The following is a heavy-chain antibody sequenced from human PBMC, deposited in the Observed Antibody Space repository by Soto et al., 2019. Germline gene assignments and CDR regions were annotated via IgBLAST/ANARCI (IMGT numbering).Heavy chain of an antibody. CDR3: VKDAPQPFSY. CDR1: GFDFSNYG. Sequence: DVQLLESGGGLVQPGGSLRISCAASGFDFSNYGMSWVRQAPGKGLEWVSAISGTAHASYYAASVKGRFTISRDNSKNTLYLHMNSLRVEDTAGSFCVKDAPQPFSYWGQGTLVTVSS. J-gene: IGHJ4*02. D-gene: IGHD3-3*02. V-gene: IGHV3-23*01. CDR2: ISGTAHAS.